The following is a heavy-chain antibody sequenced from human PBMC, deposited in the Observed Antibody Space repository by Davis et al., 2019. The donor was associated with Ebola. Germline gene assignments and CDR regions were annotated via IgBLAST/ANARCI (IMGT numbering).Heavy chain of an antibody. CDR2: INHSGST. CDR1: GGSFSGYY. J-gene: IGHJ5*02. V-gene: IGHV4-34*01. CDR3: ARDGGATTVTPYNWFDP. D-gene: IGHD4-17*01. Sequence: SETLSLTCAVYGGSFSGYYWSWIRQPPGKGLEWIGEINHSGSTNYNPSLKSRVTISVDTSKNQFSLKLSSVTAADTAVYYCARDGGATTVTPYNWFDPWGQGTLVTVSS.